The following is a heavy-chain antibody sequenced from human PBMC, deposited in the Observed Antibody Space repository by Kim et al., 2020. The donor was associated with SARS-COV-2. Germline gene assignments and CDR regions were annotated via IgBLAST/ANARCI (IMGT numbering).Heavy chain of an antibody. J-gene: IGHJ4*03. CDR2: IYYSGST. D-gene: IGHD6-13*01. CDR3: ARRGIAAARGYFDY. V-gene: IGHV4-39*01. Sequence: SETLSLTCTVSGGSISSSSYYWGWIRQPPGKGLEWIGSIYYSGSTYYNPSLKSRVTISVDTSKNQFSLKLSSVTAADTAVYYCARRGIAAARGYFDYWG. CDR1: GGSISSSSYY.